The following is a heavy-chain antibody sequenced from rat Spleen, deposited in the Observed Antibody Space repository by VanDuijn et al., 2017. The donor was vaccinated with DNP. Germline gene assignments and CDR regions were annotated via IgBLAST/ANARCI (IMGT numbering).Heavy chain of an antibody. D-gene: IGHD1-12*02. CDR3: ARGDYYDGSYYYDYAMDA. CDR1: GFTFSNYD. V-gene: IGHV5-25*01. CDR2: ISTSGGST. Sequence: EVQLVESGGGLVQPGRSLKLSCAASGFTFSNYDMAWVRQAPTKGLEWVASISTSGGSTYYRDSVKGRFTVSRDNAKSTLYLQMDSLRSEDTATYYCARGDYYDGSYYYDYAMDAWGQGTSVTVSS. J-gene: IGHJ4*01.